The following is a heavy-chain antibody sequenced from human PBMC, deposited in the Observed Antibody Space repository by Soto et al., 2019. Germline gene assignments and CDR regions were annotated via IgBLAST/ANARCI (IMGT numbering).Heavy chain of an antibody. V-gene: IGHV3-21*01. CDR2: ISSSSSYI. J-gene: IGHJ6*02. Sequence: LRLSCAASGFTFSSYSMNWVRQAPGKGLEWVSSISSSSSYIYYADSVKGRFTISRDNAKNSLYLQMNSLRAEDTAVYYCARERIDDYGKNYYYYGMDVWGQGTTVTVSS. D-gene: IGHD4-17*01. CDR1: GFTFSSYS. CDR3: ARERIDDYGKNYYYYGMDV.